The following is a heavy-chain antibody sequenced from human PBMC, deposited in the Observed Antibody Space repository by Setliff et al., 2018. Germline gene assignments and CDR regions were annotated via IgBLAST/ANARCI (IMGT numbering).Heavy chain of an antibody. CDR1: GYSISNYY. J-gene: IGHJ3*02. D-gene: IGHD3-10*01. CDR2: IHGRGST. V-gene: IGHV4-59*08. CDR3: AKIKPGGGSFDI. Sequence: SETLSLTCTVSGYSISNYYWSWIRQPPGKGLEWIGYIHGRGSTNYNPPLKSRVTISVDTSNNQFSLNLNSVSAADTAVYYCAKIKPGGGSFDIWGQGTMVTVSS.